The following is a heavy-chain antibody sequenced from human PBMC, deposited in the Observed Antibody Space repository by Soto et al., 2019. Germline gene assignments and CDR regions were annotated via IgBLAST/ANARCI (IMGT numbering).Heavy chain of an antibody. CDR2: TYYRSKWYN. D-gene: IGHD1-7*01. J-gene: IGHJ4*02. CDR1: GDSVSSNSAA. V-gene: IGHV6-1*01. CDR3: ARDPRGWNYILPYYFDY. Sequence: PSQTLSLTCAISGDSVSSNSAAWNWIRQSPSRGLEWLGRTYYRSKWYNDYAVSVKSRITINPDTSKNQFSLQLNSVTPEDTAVYYCARDPRGWNYILPYYFDYWGQGTLVTVSS.